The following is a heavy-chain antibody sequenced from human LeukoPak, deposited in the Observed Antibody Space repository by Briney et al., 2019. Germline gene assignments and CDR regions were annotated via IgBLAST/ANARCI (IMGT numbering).Heavy chain of an antibody. Sequence: PLASVKVSCKASGDSFGTYGITWVRQAPGEGLEWVGGFNPIFGSAQYAQTFQGRVTITMDVSARPVYMELSSLRSEDTTIYYCARDFGSGVFDPWGQGTLVTVSS. V-gene: IGHV1-69*05. J-gene: IGHJ5*02. D-gene: IGHD3-10*01. CDR1: GDSFGTYG. CDR2: FNPIFGSA. CDR3: ARDFGSGVFDP.